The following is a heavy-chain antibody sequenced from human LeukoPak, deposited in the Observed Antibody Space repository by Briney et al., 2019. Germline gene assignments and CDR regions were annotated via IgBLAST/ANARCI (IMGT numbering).Heavy chain of an antibody. CDR3: ARDGQYYDFWSGYPI. CDR1: GGTFSSYA. D-gene: IGHD3-3*01. J-gene: IGHJ4*02. V-gene: IGHV1-2*06. CDR2: INPNSGGT. Sequence: ASVKVSCKASGGTFSSYAISWVRQAPGQGLEWMGRINPNSGGTNYAQKFQGRVAMTRDTSISTAYMELSRLRSDDTAVYYCARDGQYYDFWSGYPIWGQGTLVTVSS.